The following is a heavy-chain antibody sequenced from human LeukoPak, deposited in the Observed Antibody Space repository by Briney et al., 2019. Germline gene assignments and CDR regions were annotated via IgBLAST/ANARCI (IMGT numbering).Heavy chain of an antibody. J-gene: IGHJ5*02. Sequence: PGGSLRLSCAASGFTFSSYAMKWVRQGPGGGLEWGSVIRGSGDSTYSADPVKGRFTISRDNSKNTLYLQMNSLRAEDTAVYYCARGGARYCTNGVCYDLFDPWGQGTLVTVSS. V-gene: IGHV3-23*01. CDR2: IRGSGDST. CDR3: ARGGARYCTNGVCYDLFDP. CDR1: GFTFSSYA. D-gene: IGHD2-8*01.